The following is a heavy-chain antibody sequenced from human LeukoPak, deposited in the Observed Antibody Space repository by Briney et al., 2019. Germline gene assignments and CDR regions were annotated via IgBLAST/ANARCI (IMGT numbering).Heavy chain of an antibody. D-gene: IGHD2-15*01. J-gene: IGHJ4*02. Sequence: ASVKVSCKASGYTLSAYYMHWVRQAPGQRPEWMGRINPDNGATNYAQKFQGRVTMTRDTSINTAYMELSRLKSDDTAVYYCASKYCSGGNCDFPLLDYWGQGTLVTVSS. V-gene: IGHV1-2*06. CDR3: ASKYCSGGNCDFPLLDY. CDR1: GYTLSAYY. CDR2: INPDNGAT.